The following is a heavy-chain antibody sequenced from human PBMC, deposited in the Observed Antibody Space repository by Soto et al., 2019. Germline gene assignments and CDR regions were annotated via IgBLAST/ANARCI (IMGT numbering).Heavy chain of an antibody. CDR3: ARGPTDYYDKSGDYSLDY. J-gene: IGHJ4*02. CDR1: GGTFSSYT. Sequence: ASVKVSCKASGGTFSSYTISWVRQAPGQGLEWMGRIIPILGIANYAQKFQGRVTITADKSTSTAYMELSSLRSEDTAVYYCARGPTDYYDKSGDYSLDYWGQGTLVTVSS. CDR2: IIPILGIA. V-gene: IGHV1-69*02. D-gene: IGHD3-22*01.